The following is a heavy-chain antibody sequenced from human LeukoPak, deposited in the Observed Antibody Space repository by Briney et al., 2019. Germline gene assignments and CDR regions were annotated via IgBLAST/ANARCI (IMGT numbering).Heavy chain of an antibody. V-gene: IGHV1-8*01. Sequence: GASVKVSCKTSGYTFTNYDINWVRQATGQGLEWMGWMNPKSGNTGSAQRFQGRVTMTRDTSISTAYMELSSLRSEDTAVYYCARDLGPDYVFDYWGQGTLVTVSS. CDR3: ARDLGPDYVFDY. D-gene: IGHD4-17*01. CDR1: GYTFTNYD. J-gene: IGHJ4*02. CDR2: MNPKSGNT.